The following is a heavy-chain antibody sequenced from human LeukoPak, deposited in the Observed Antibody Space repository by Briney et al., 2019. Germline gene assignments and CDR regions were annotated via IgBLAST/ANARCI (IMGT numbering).Heavy chain of an antibody. Sequence: SVKVSCKASGGTFSSYAISWVRQAPGQGLEWMGGIIPIFGTANYAQKFQGRVTITTDESTSTAYMELGSPRSEDTAVYYCARESVVPAAIRYFQHWGQGTLVTVSS. J-gene: IGHJ1*01. D-gene: IGHD2-2*02. V-gene: IGHV1-69*05. CDR3: ARESVVPAAIRYFQH. CDR1: GGTFSSYA. CDR2: IIPIFGTA.